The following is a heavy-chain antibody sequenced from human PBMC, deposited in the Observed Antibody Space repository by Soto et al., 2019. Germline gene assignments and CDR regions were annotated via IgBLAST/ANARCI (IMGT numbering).Heavy chain of an antibody. CDR2: IDWDDDK. CDR3: ARTSALPLGYPHGMDV. D-gene: IGHD7-27*01. V-gene: IGHV2-70*13. Sequence: KSGPTLVNPTQTLTLTCTFSGFSLNSNGMCVNWIRQPPGKALEWLALIDWDDDKYYSTSLKTRPTISRDTSKNQVVLTMTNMDPVDTDTYYCARTSALPLGYPHGMDVWGQGTTVTVSS. J-gene: IGHJ6*02. CDR1: GFSLNSNGMC.